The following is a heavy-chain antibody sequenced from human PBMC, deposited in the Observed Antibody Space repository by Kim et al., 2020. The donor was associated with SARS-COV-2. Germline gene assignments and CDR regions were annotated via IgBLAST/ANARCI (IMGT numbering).Heavy chain of an antibody. CDR2: ISNDGSKK. Sequence: GGSLRLSCAASGSTFRIYGVHWVRQAPGKGLEWVAVISNDGSKKYYADSVKGRFTISRDSPKNTLYLQMDSLRVEDTAVYYCATIPRYGYNSDWGQGTLVPVSS. CDR1: GSTFRIYG. D-gene: IGHD5-12*01. CDR3: ATIPRYGYNSD. J-gene: IGHJ1*01. V-gene: IGHV3-30*03.